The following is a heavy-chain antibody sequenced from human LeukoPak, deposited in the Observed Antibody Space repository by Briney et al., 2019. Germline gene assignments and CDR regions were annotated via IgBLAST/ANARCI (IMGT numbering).Heavy chain of an antibody. J-gene: IGHJ4*02. D-gene: IGHD4-17*01. CDR1: GYTFTGYY. CDR2: INPNSGGT. CDR3: ARGDYGDYEPLGDY. V-gene: IGHV1-2*02. Sequence: ASVKVSCKASGYTFTGYYMHWVRQAPGQGLEWMGWINPNSGGTNYAQKFQGRVTMTRDMSISTAYMELSRLRSDDTAVYYCARGDYGDYEPLGDYWGQGTLVTVSS.